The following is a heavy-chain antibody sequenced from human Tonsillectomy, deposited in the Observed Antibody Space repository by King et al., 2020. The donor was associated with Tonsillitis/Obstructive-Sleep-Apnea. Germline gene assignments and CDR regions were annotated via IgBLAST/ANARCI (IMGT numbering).Heavy chain of an antibody. J-gene: IGHJ4*02. CDR3: ARSLYSISSGFDH. Sequence: AQLVQSGGGLVQPGGSLRLSCAASGFTFSSYEMNWVRQAPGKGLEWVSYISSSGSPIYYADSVQGRFTISRDNAKNSLYLRMNSLRAEDTAVYYCARSLYSISSGFDHWGQGTLVTVSS. CDR2: ISSSGSPI. V-gene: IGHV3-48*03. CDR1: GFTFSSYE. D-gene: IGHD6-6*01.